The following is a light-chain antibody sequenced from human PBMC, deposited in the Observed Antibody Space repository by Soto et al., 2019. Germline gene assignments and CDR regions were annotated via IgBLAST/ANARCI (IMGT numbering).Light chain of an antibody. CDR2: LEGSGSY. V-gene: IGLV4-60*02. J-gene: IGLJ1*01. Sequence: QSVLTQSSSASASLGSSVKLTCTLSSGHSSYIIAWHQQQPGKAPRYLMKLEGSGSYNTGSGVPDRFSGSSSGADRYLTISNLQFEDEADYYCGTWDSNTYVFGTGTKLTVL. CDR1: SGHSSYI. CDR3: GTWDSNTYV.